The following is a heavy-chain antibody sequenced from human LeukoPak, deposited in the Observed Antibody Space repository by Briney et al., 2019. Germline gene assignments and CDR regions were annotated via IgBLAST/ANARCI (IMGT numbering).Heavy chain of an antibody. Sequence: SETLSLTCAVYGGSFSGHYWSWIRQPQGKGLEWIGEINHSGSTNYNPSLKSRVTISVDTSKNQFSLKLSSVTAADTAVYYCARGRGRFDPWGQGTLVTVSS. D-gene: IGHD5-12*01. CDR2: INHSGST. CDR3: ARGRGRFDP. CDR1: GGSFSGHY. J-gene: IGHJ5*02. V-gene: IGHV4-34*01.